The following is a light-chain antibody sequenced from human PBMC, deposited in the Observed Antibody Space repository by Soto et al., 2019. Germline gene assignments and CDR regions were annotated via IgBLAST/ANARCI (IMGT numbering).Light chain of an antibody. Sequence: EVVLTQSPGTLSFSPGERATVSCSASQTISRNYLAWYQKNPGQAPRLLIYGASTRATGIPDRFTGSGSGTDFTLIIARMEPEDFAVYYCQQYGGPVPWTFGQGTKVEV. CDR2: GAS. V-gene: IGKV3-20*01. J-gene: IGKJ1*01. CDR1: QTISRNY. CDR3: QQYGGPVPWT.